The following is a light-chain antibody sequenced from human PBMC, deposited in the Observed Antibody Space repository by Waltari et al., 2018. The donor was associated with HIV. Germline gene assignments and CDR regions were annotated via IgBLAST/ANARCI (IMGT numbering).Light chain of an antibody. J-gene: IGLJ1*01. CDR2: KDG. CDR1: ELADQY. V-gene: IGLV3-25*03. Sequence: SFELTQQPSVSVSPGQTARNTCSGDELADQYVYWYQQKAGQAPVLVMYKDGERPSGVPERFFASTSGTTVTLIISGVQAEDEADYYCQSADSSDSSYVFGSGTKVTVL. CDR3: QSADSSDSSYV.